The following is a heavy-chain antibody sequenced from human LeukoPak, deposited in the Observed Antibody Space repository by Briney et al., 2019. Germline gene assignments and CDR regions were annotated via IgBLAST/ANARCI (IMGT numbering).Heavy chain of an antibody. CDR2: INPNSGGT. Sequence: ASVTVSCKASGYTFTDYYMHWVRQAPGQGLELMGWINPNSGGTNYAQKFQGRVTMTRDTSISTAYMELSSLKSDDTAVYYCATTAKSGNIGHFDYWGQGTPVTVSS. D-gene: IGHD1-26*01. V-gene: IGHV1-2*02. CDR3: ATTAKSGNIGHFDY. CDR1: GYTFTDYY. J-gene: IGHJ4*02.